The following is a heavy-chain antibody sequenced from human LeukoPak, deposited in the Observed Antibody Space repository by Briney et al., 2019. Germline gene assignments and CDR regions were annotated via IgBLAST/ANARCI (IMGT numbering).Heavy chain of an antibody. CDR3: ARIDTTRYYCDYMDV. V-gene: IGHV3-53*04. Sequence: PGGSLRLSCAASGFTVSSNYMSWVRQAPGKGLEWVSVIYSGGSTYYADSVKGRFTISRHNSKNTLYLQMNSLRAEDTAVYYCARIDTTRYYCDYMDVWGKGTTVTVSS. D-gene: IGHD1-14*01. J-gene: IGHJ6*03. CDR1: GFTVSSNY. CDR2: IYSGGST.